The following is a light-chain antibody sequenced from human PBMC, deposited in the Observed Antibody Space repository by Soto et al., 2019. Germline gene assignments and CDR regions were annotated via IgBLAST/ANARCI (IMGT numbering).Light chain of an antibody. V-gene: IGKV3-20*01. J-gene: IGKJ2*01. CDR3: QQYGRSGYT. Sequence: EIVLTQSPGTLSLSPGERATLSCRASQSVSSSYLAWYQQKPGQAARLLIYGASSRATGIPDRFSGSGSGTDFNLTISRLEPEDFAVYYCQQYGRSGYTFGQGTKLEIK. CDR2: GAS. CDR1: QSVSSSY.